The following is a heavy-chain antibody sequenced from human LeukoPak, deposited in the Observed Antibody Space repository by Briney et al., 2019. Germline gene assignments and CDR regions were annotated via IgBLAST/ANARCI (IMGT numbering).Heavy chain of an antibody. CDR2: ISYDGSNK. Sequence: GRSLRLSCAASGFTFSSYGMHWVRQAPGKGLEWVAVISYDGSNKYYADSVKGRFTISRDNSKNTLYLQMNSLRAEDTAVYYCAKDLGCSSSNYYYGMDVWGQGTTVTVSS. V-gene: IGHV3-30*18. D-gene: IGHD6-6*01. CDR3: AKDLGCSSSNYYYGMDV. J-gene: IGHJ6*02. CDR1: GFTFSSYG.